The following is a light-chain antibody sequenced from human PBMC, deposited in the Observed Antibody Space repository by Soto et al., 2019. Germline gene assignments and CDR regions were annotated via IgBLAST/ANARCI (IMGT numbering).Light chain of an antibody. Sequence: QSALTQPASVSGSPGQSITISCTGTSSDVGSYNLVSWYHQHPGKAPKLMIYEGSKRPSGVSNRFSGSKSGNTASLTISGLQAEDEADYYCCSYAGREVVFGGGTKLTVL. CDR2: EGS. CDR1: SSDVGSYNL. V-gene: IGLV2-23*01. J-gene: IGLJ2*01. CDR3: CSYAGREVV.